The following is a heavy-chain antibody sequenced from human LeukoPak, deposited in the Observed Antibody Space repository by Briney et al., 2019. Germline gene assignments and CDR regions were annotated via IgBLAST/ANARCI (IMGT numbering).Heavy chain of an antibody. D-gene: IGHD3-22*01. J-gene: IGHJ6*03. CDR1: GYSISSGYY. Sequence: SETLSLTCTVSGYSISSGYYWGWIRQPPGKGLEGIGRIYHSGSTYYNPSLKSRVTISVDTSKNQFSLKLSAVTAADTAVYYCARSSEGRYYYDSSGFSYYYYYMDVWGKGTTVTISS. CDR3: ARSSEGRYYYDSSGFSYYYYYMDV. CDR2: IYHSGST. V-gene: IGHV4-38-2*02.